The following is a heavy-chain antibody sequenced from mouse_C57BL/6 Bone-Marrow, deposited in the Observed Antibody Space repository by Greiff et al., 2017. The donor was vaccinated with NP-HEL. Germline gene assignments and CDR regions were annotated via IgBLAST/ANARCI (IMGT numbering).Heavy chain of an antibody. CDR1: GYAFTNYL. CDR2: INPGSGGT. D-gene: IGHD4-1*01. CDR3: ARCLGRGDY. Sequence: QVQLQQSGAELVRPGTSVKVSCKASGYAFTNYLIEWVKQRPGQGLEWIGVINPGSGGTNYNEKFKGKATLTADKCSSTAYMQLSSLTSEDSAVYFCARCLGRGDYWGQGTSVTVSS. V-gene: IGHV1-54*01. J-gene: IGHJ4*01.